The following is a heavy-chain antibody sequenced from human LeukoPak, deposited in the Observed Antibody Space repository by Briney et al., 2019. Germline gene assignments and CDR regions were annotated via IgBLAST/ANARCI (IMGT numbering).Heavy chain of an antibody. V-gene: IGHV4-61*02. Sequence: PSQTRSLTCTVSGGSISSGSYYWSWIRQPAGKGLGWIGRIYTSGSTNYNPSLKSRVTISVDTSKNQFSLKLSSVTAADTAVYYCARAFIAVARDAFDIWGQGTMVTVSS. CDR2: IYTSGST. CDR3: ARAFIAVARDAFDI. J-gene: IGHJ3*02. CDR1: GGSISSGSYY. D-gene: IGHD6-19*01.